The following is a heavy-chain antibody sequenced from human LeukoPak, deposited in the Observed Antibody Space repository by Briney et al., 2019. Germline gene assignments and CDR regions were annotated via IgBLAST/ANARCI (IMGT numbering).Heavy chain of an antibody. Sequence: GASVKVSCKASGYTFTSYGISWVRPAPGQGLEWMGWISAYNGNTNYAQKLQGRVTMTTDTSTSTAYMELRSLRPDDTAVYYCARDRGAARPYYFDYWAREPWSPSPQ. CDR2: ISAYNGNT. J-gene: IGHJ4*02. CDR1: GYTFTSYG. CDR3: ARDRGAARPYYFDY. V-gene: IGHV1-18*01. D-gene: IGHD6-6*01.